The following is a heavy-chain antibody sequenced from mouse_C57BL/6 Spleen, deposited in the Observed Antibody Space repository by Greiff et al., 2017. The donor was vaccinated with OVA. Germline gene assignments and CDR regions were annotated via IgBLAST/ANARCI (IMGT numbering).Heavy chain of an antibody. D-gene: IGHD4-1*01. CDR2: ISYCGST. CDR3: ARLTGRWYFDV. V-gene: IGHV3-8*01. CDR1: GYSITSDY. J-gene: IGHJ1*03. Sequence: EVKLQESGPGLAKPSQTLSLSCSVTGYSITSDYWNWIRKFPGHKLEYMGYISYCGSTYYNPSLKSRISITRDTSKIQYYLQMNYETTEDTATCCGARLTGRWYFDVWGTGTTVTVSS.